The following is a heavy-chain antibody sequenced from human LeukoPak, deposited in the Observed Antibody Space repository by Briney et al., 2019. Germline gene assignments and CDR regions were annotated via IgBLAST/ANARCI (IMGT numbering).Heavy chain of an antibody. Sequence: SETLSLTCTVPGGSISSYYWSWIRQPPGKGLEWIGYIYHSGSTYYNPSLKSRVTISVDRSKNQFSLKLSPVAAADTAVYYCARAGTKMITFGGVIGFGAFDIWGQGTMVTVSS. CDR1: GGSISSYY. V-gene: IGHV4-59*12. CDR3: ARAGTKMITFGGVIGFGAFDI. J-gene: IGHJ3*02. D-gene: IGHD3-16*02. CDR2: IYHSGST.